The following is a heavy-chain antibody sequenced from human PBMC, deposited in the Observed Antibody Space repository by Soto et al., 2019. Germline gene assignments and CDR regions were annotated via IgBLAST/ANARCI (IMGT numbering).Heavy chain of an antibody. J-gene: IGHJ4*02. CDR1: GFTFSSYG. CDR2: IWYDGSNK. Sequence: PGGSLRLSCAASGFTFSSYGMHWVRQAPGKGLEWVAVIWYDGSNKYYADSVKGRFTISRDNSKNTLYLQMNSLRAEDTAVYYCARESYDSSGYYPNFDYLGQGTLVTVSS. D-gene: IGHD3-22*01. CDR3: ARESYDSSGYYPNFDY. V-gene: IGHV3-33*01.